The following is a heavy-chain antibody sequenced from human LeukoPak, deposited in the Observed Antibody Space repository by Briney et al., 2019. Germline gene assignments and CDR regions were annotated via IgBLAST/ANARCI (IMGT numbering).Heavy chain of an antibody. J-gene: IGHJ6*02. D-gene: IGHD2-21*02. Sequence: PGGSLRLSCAASGFTFSDYYMSWIRQAPGKGLEWVSYISSSGSTIYYADSAKGRFTISRDNAKNSLYLKMNSLRAEDTAVYYCARDKGDCGGDCYHTAMDVWGQGTTVTVSS. V-gene: IGHV3-11*01. CDR1: GFTFSDYY. CDR3: ARDKGDCGGDCYHTAMDV. CDR2: ISSSGSTI.